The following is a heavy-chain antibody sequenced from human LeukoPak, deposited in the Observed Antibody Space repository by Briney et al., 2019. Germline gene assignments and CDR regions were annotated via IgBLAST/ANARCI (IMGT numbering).Heavy chain of an antibody. CDR3: ASFFGWGSYRSDAFDI. CDR1: GDSISSSSYY. Sequence: SETLSLTCSVSGDSISSSSYYWGWIRQPPGKGLEWIGSIYYSGSTYYNPSLKSRVTISVDTSKNQFSLKLSSVTAADTAVYYCASFFGWGSYRSDAFDIWGQGTMVTVSS. J-gene: IGHJ3*02. D-gene: IGHD3-16*02. V-gene: IGHV4-39*07. CDR2: IYYSGST.